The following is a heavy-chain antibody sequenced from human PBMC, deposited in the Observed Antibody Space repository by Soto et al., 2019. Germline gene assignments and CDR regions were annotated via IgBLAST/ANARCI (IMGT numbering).Heavy chain of an antibody. V-gene: IGHV4-4*02. CDR2: IYHSGST. Sequence: PSETLALTCAVSGGTVRSSNLAIWVRQPPGKGLEWIGEIYHSGSTNYNPSLKSRVTISVDKSKNQFSLKLSSVTAADTAVYYCAREFLAGFDYWGQGTLVTVSS. CDR3: AREFLAGFDY. J-gene: IGHJ4*02. D-gene: IGHD3-9*01. CDR1: GGTVRSSNL.